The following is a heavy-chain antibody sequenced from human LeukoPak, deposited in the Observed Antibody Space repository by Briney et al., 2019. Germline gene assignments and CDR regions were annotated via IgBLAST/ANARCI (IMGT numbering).Heavy chain of an antibody. V-gene: IGHV3-11*03. CDR2: ISSSNTYT. J-gene: IGHJ4*02. CDR3: ARWSGNGFFDY. D-gene: IGHD2-8*01. Sequence: PGGSLRLSCAASGFTFSSYAMSWVRQAPGKGLEWVSYISSSNTYTNYADSVKGRFTMSRDNAKNSLFLQMNSLRADDMAVYYCARWSGNGFFDYWGQGTLVTVSS. CDR1: GFTFSSYA.